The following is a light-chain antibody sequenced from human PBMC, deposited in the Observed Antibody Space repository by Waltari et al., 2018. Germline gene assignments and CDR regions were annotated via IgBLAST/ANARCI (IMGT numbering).Light chain of an antibody. CDR1: QTVITY. CDR3: QQRYYWPLWT. J-gene: IGKJ1*01. Sequence: EIVLTQSPATLSLSPGERATLSCRASQTVITYLAWYQQKPGQAPRLLISDASNRVPGIPARFSGSGSGTDFTLTISSLEPEDFAVYYCQQRYYWPLWTFGQGTKVELK. V-gene: IGKV3-11*01. CDR2: DAS.